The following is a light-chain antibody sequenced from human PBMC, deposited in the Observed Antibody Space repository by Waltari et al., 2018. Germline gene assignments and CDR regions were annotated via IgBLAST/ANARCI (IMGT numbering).Light chain of an antibody. CDR1: SSDVGGYNY. J-gene: IGLJ1*01. CDR3: SSYTSSSTLKV. V-gene: IGLV2-14*03. CDR2: DVS. Sequence: QSALTQPASVSGSPGQSITISCTGTSSDVGGYNYVSWYQQHPGKAPKLMIYDVSNRPSGVSNRCPGSKSGNTASLTISGLQAEDEADYYCSSYTSSSTLKVFGTGTKVTVL.